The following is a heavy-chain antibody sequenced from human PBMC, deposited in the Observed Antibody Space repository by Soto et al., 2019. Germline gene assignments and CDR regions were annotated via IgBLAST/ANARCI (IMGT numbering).Heavy chain of an antibody. J-gene: IGHJ4*02. CDR2: ISYDGNNK. CDR1: GFTFSYYG. Sequence: PGGSLRLSCAASGFTFSYYGMHWVRQAPGKGLEWVAVISYDGNNKYYADSVKGRFTISRDKSKNRLYLQMNSLRTEDTAVYYCAKDRRPHEYCSGGSCYNGFAHWGQGTLVTVSS. CDR3: AKDRRPHEYCSGGSCYNGFAH. D-gene: IGHD2-15*01. V-gene: IGHV3-30*18.